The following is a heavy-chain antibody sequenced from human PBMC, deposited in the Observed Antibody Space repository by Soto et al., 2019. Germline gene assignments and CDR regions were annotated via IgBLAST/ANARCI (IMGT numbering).Heavy chain of an antibody. CDR2: ISAYNGNT. V-gene: IGHV1-18*01. D-gene: IGHD6-13*01. CDR3: ARFFRRGTIAAAGTGGWFDP. CDR1: GYTFTSYG. J-gene: IGHJ5*02. Sequence: QVQLVQSGAEVKKPGASVKVSCKASGYTFTSYGISWVRQAPGQGPEWMGWISAYNGNTNYAQKLQGRVTMTTDTSTSTAYMELRSLRSDDTAVYYCARFFRRGTIAAAGTGGWFDPWGQGTLVTVSS.